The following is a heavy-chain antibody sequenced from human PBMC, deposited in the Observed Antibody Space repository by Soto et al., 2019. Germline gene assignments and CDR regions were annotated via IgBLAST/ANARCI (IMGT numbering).Heavy chain of an antibody. V-gene: IGHV1-69*06. CDR2: IIPIFGTA. J-gene: IGHJ4*02. CDR1: GGTFSSYA. CDR3: ARDTRGCSGGSCYSFDY. Sequence: QVQLVQSGAEVKKPGSSVKVSCKASGGTFSSYAISWVRQAPGQGLAWMGGIIPIFGTANYAQKFQGRVTITADKSTSTAYMELSSLRSEDTAVYYCARDTRGCSGGSCYSFDYWGQGNLVTVSS. D-gene: IGHD2-15*01.